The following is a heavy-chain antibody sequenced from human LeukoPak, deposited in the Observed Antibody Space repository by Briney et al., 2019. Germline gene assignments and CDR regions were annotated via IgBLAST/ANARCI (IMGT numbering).Heavy chain of an antibody. CDR2: IFHSGST. CDR1: GDSIFSTTYY. J-gene: IGHJ4*02. V-gene: IGHV4-39*01. Sequence: SETLSLTCTVSGDSIFSTTYYWGWIRQPPGKGLEWIGSIFHSGSTYYNPSLRSRVTISVDTSKNQLSLRLRSVTAADTAVYYCARLYEGKRPPDYWGQGTLVTVSS. D-gene: IGHD6-25*01. CDR3: ARLYEGKRPPDY.